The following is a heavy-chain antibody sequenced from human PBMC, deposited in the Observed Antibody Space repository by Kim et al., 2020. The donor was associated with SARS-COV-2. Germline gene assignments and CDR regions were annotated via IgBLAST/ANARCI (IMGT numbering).Heavy chain of an antibody. D-gene: IGHD6-19*01. CDR2: ISSNGDGT. CDR1: GFTFNSYA. V-gene: IGHV3-64D*09. Sequence: GGSLRLSCSASGFTFNSYAMHWVRQAPGKGLEYVSAISSNGDGTYYPDSMKARFTISRDNSRNTLFLQMSSQRPEDTALYYCVVGLNYGSRTFDYWGQGTLVTVSS. J-gene: IGHJ4*02. CDR3: VVGLNYGSRTFDY.